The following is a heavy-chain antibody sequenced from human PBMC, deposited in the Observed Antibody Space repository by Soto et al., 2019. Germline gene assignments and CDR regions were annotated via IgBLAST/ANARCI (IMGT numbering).Heavy chain of an antibody. CDR2: IIPIFGTA. Sequence: QVQLVQSGAEVKKPGSSVKVSCKASGGTFSSYAISWVREAPGQGLEWMGGIIPIFGTANYAQKFQGRVTITADEPTSTAYMELSSLRSEDTAMYYCSRVVHSTGYSSSGIDYWGQGTLVTLSS. J-gene: IGHJ4*02. D-gene: IGHD6-13*01. V-gene: IGHV1-69*01. CDR3: SRVVHSTGYSSSGIDY. CDR1: GGTFSSYA.